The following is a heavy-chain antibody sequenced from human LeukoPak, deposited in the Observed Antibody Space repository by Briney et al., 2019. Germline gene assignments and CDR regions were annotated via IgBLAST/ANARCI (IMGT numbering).Heavy chain of an antibody. J-gene: IGHJ6*03. V-gene: IGHV1-69*01. CDR3: AWKYSGYDSHYYYMDV. CDR2: SIPIFGTA. CDR1: GGTFSSYA. D-gene: IGHD5-12*01. Sequence: ASVKVSCKASGGTFSSYAISWVRHAPAQGLEWMGGSIPIFGTANYAQKFQGRVTITADESTSTAYMELSSLRSEDTAVYYCAWKYSGYDSHYYYMDVWGKGTTVTISS.